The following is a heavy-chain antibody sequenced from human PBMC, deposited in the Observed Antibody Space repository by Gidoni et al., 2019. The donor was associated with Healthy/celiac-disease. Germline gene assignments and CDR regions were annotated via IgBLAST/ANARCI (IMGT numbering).Heavy chain of an antibody. D-gene: IGHD2-2*01. V-gene: IGHV3-7*01. Sequence: EVRLVESGGGLVQPGGSLRLSCAASGFTFSSYWMSWVRQAPGKGLEWVANIKADGSEKYFVDSVKGRFTISRDNAKNSLYLQMNSLRAEDTAVYYCARGARGSGYCSSTSCYDNWGQGTLVIVSS. CDR1: GFTFSSYW. J-gene: IGHJ4*02. CDR2: IKADGSEK. CDR3: ARGARGSGYCSSTSCYDN.